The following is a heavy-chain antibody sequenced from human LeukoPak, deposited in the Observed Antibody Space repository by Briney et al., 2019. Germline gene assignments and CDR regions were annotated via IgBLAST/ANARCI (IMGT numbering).Heavy chain of an antibody. D-gene: IGHD1-26*01. CDR2: IYYSGST. J-gene: IGHJ6*03. Sequence: PSETLSLTCTVSGGSISSSSYYWSWIRQPPGKGLEWIGYIYYSGSTNYNPSLKSRVTISVDTSKNQFSLKLSSVTAADTAVYYCARVGAYYYYYMDVWGKGTTVTVSS. V-gene: IGHV4-61*01. CDR1: GGSISSSSYY. CDR3: ARVGAYYYYYMDV.